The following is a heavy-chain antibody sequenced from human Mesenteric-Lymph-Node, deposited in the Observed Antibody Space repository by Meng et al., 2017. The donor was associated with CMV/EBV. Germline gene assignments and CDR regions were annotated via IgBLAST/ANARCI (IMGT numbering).Heavy chain of an antibody. J-gene: IGHJ4*02. CDR1: GISFRGYS. CDR3: ARETYDSSGYWIDY. Sequence: GESLKISCSPSGISFRGYSMNWVRQAPGKGLEWVSCISSASSIISYADSVKGRFTISRDNAKNSLSLQMSSLRAEDTAVYYCARETYDSSGYWIDYWGLGTLVTVSS. CDR2: ISSASSII. D-gene: IGHD3-22*01. V-gene: IGHV3-48*04.